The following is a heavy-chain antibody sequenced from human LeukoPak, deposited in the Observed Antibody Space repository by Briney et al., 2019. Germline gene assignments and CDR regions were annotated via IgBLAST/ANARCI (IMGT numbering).Heavy chain of an antibody. Sequence: ASVKVSCKASGYTFTSYDINWVRQATGQGLERMGWINPNSGGTNYAQKFQGRVTMTRDTSISTAYMELSRLRSDDTAVYYCARSQLLLFKNWFDPWGQGTLVTVSS. J-gene: IGHJ5*02. V-gene: IGHV1-2*02. CDR3: ARSQLLLFKNWFDP. CDR1: GYTFTSYD. D-gene: IGHD2-2*01. CDR2: INPNSGGT.